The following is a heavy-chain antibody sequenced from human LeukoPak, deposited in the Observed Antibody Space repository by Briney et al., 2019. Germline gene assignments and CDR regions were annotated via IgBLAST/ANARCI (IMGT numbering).Heavy chain of an antibody. CDR3: AKVLAYCGGDCYSGALDY. CDR2: ISYDGSNK. Sequence: PGGSLRLSCAASGFTFSSYGMHWVRQAPGKGLEWVAVISYDGSNKYYADSVKGRFTISRDNSKNTLYPQMNSLRAEDTAVYYCAKVLAYCGGDCYSGALDYWGQGTLVTVSS. D-gene: IGHD2-21*02. V-gene: IGHV3-30*18. CDR1: GFTFSSYG. J-gene: IGHJ4*02.